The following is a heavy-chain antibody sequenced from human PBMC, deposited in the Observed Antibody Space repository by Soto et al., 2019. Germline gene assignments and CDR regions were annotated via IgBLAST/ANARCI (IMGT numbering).Heavy chain of an antibody. CDR3: ARGGFGELLYPQVLYYGMDV. V-gene: IGHV1-2*04. D-gene: IGHD3-10*01. J-gene: IGHJ6*02. CDR2: INPNSGGT. Sequence: ASVKVSCKASGYTFTGYYMHWVRQAPGQGLEWMGWINPNSGGTNYAQKFQGWVTMTRDTSISTAYMELSRLRSDDTAVYYCARGGFGELLYPQVLYYGMDVWGQGTTVTSP. CDR1: GYTFTGYY.